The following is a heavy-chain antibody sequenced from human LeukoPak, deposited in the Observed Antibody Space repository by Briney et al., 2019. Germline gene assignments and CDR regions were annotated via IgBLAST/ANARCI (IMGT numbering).Heavy chain of an antibody. V-gene: IGHV1-69*01. D-gene: IGHD5-18*01. J-gene: IGHJ4*02. CDR1: GGTFSSYA. CDR3: AGAPLAWIQLWLRGYYFDY. CDR2: IIPIFGTA. Sequence: ASVKVSCKASGGTFSSYAISWVRQAPGQGLEWMGGIIPIFGTANYAQKFQGRVTITADESTSTAYMGLSSLRSEDTAVYYCAGAPLAWIQLWLRGYYFDYWGQGTLVTVSS.